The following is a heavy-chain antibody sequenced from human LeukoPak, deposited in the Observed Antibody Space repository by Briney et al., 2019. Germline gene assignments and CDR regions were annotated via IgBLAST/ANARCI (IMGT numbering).Heavy chain of an antibody. J-gene: IGHJ4*02. V-gene: IGHV4-39*07. CDR2: IFFNGSP. Sequence: SETLSLTCSVSGGSISSSTYYWGWVRQSPGKGLEWIATIFFNGSPYYNPSLQSRVTISIDTSKNQFSLRLTSVTAADTAVYYCARASWGGYDYFDFWGLGALATVSS. CDR1: GGSISSSTYY. D-gene: IGHD5-12*01. CDR3: ARASWGGYDYFDF.